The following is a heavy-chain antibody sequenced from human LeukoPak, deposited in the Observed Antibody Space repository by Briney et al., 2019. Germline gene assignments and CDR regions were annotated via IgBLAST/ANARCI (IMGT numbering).Heavy chain of an antibody. CDR2: IIPILGIA. CDR3: ARDLSMKYCIDY. V-gene: IGHV1-69*04. Sequence: SVKVSCKASGGTFSSYAISWVRQAPGQGLEWMGRIIPILGIANYAQKFQGRVTITADKSTSTAYMELSSLRSEDTAVYYCARDLSMKYCIDYWGQGTLVTVSS. CDR1: GGTFSSYA. D-gene: IGHD2-8*02. J-gene: IGHJ4*02.